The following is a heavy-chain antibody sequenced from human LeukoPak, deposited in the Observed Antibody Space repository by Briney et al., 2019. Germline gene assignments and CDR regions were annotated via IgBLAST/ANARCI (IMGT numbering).Heavy chain of an antibody. V-gene: IGHV4-59*01. CDR2: ISNGGST. CDR3: ARHQPFAR. Sequence: SSEALSLTCIVSGGSINTYYWSWIWQPPGKRLEWIAFISNGGSTSYNPSLKSRVTISADTTKNKISLKATSVTAADTAVYYCARHQPFARWGQGILVTVSS. CDR1: GGSINTYY. J-gene: IGHJ5*02.